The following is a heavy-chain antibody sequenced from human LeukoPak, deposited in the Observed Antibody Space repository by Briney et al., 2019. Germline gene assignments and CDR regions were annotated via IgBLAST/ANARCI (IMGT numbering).Heavy chain of an antibody. J-gene: IGHJ4*02. CDR2: ISGSGGIT. D-gene: IGHD6-19*01. CDR1: GFTFSSYA. CDR3: AKLSGWTGWFFDY. Sequence: PGGSLRLSCAASGFTFSSYAMTWVRQAPGKGLEWVSGISGSGGITYYADSVKGRFTISRDNSKNTIYLQMNSLRVEDTAVYYCAKLSGWTGWFFDYWGQGTVVTVSS. V-gene: IGHV3-23*01.